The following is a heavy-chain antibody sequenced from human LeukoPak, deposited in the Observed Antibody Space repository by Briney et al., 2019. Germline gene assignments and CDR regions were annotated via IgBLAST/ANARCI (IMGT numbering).Heavy chain of an antibody. CDR2: IIPILDIT. V-gene: IGHV1-69*04. CDR3: ARDQGLIAPPPDGLDV. CDR1: GGTFDSYA. D-gene: IGHD6-6*01. J-gene: IGHJ6*02. Sequence: SVRVSCKASGGTFDSYALTWVRQAPGQALEWMGRIIPILDITIYAQKFQGRVTITADKSTSTAYIELSSLSSEDTAVYYCARDQGLIAPPPDGLDVSGHGNTVTVSS.